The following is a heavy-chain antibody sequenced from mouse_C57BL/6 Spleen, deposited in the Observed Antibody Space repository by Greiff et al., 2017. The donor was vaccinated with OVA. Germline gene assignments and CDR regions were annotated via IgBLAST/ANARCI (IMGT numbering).Heavy chain of an antibody. Sequence: EVQLQQSGTVLARPGASVKMSCKTSGYTFTSYWMHWVKQRPGQGLEWIGAIYPGNSDTSYNQKFKGKAKLTAVTSASTAYMELSSLTNEDSAVYYWTRGDYGSSYAMDYWGQGTSVTVSS. D-gene: IGHD1-1*01. CDR2: IYPGNSDT. V-gene: IGHV1-5*01. CDR1: GYTFTSYW. CDR3: TRGDYGSSYAMDY. J-gene: IGHJ4*01.